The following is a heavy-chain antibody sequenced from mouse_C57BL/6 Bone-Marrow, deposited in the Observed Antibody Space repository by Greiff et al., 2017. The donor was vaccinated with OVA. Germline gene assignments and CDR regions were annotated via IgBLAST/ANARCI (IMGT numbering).Heavy chain of an antibody. Sequence: VQLQQSGPELVKPGASVKMSCKASGYTFTDYYMNWVKQSHGKSLEWIGDINPYNGGTSYNQKFKGKATLTVDKSSSTAYMVLSSLTSEDSAVFYFASPYGPFFAYWGQGTLVTVSA. J-gene: IGHJ3*01. V-gene: IGHV1-19*01. CDR3: ASPYGPFFAY. CDR1: GYTFTDYY. D-gene: IGHD1-1*02. CDR2: INPYNGGT.